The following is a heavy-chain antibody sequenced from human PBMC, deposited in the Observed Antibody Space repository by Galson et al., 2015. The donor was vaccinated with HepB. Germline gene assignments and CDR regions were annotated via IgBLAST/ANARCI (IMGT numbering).Heavy chain of an antibody. D-gene: IGHD6-19*01. CDR1: GFTFNNYW. CDR2: INQDGGEK. J-gene: IGHJ4*02. Sequence: SLRLSCAASGFTFNNYWMSWVRQPPGKGLEWVANINQDGGEKYHVDSVKGRFTISRDNAKNSPYLQMNSLGAEDTAVYYCARDRISVAGTFDYWGQGTLVTVSS. V-gene: IGHV3-7*01. CDR3: ARDRISVAGTFDY.